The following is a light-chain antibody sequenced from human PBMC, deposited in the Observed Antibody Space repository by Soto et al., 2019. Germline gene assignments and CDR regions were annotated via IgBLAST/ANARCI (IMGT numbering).Light chain of an antibody. CDR1: PPISSW. J-gene: IGKJ1*01. CDR2: PAS. Sequence: DIQMTPSPSSISASVGDRVPITCRPSPPISSWLPWYRQVPGQAPYLLIYPASTLQSGVPSRFSGSGSGTDYALTINSLQPEDCATYCCQQGYNFPRACGQGPRVEN. CDR3: QQGYNFPRA. V-gene: IGKV1-12*01.